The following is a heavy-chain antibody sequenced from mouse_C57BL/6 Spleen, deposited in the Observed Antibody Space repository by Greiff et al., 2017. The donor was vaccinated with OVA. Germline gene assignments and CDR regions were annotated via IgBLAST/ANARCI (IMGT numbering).Heavy chain of an antibody. V-gene: IGHV1-62-2*01. Sequence: VQLQQSGAELVKPGASVKLSCKASGYTFTEYTIHWVKQRSGQGLEWIGWFYPGSGSIKYNEKFKDKATLTADKSSSTVYMELSRLTSEDSAVYFCARHEERGDNWDVYFDYWGQGTTLTVSS. CDR3: ARHEERGDNWDVYFDY. D-gene: IGHD4-1*01. CDR2: FYPGSGSI. CDR1: GYTFTEYT. J-gene: IGHJ2*01.